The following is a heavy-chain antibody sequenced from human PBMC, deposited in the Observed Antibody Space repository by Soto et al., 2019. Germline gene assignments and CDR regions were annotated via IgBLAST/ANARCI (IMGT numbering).Heavy chain of an antibody. Sequence: PSDTLSLTCAVYGGSFSGYYWSWIRQPPGKGLEWIGEINHSGSTNYNPSLKSRVTISVDTSKTQFSLKLSSVTAADTAVYYCARGSDTPMVKDWGQGTLVTVSS. CDR1: GGSFSGYY. CDR3: ARGSDTPMVKD. J-gene: IGHJ4*02. D-gene: IGHD5-18*01. CDR2: INHSGST. V-gene: IGHV4-34*01.